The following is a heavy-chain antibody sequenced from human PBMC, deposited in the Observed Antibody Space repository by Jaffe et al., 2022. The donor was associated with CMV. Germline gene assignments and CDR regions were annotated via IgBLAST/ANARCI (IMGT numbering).Heavy chain of an antibody. J-gene: IGHJ6*03. CDR2: INHSGST. CDR1: GGSFSGYY. V-gene: IGHV4-34*01. Sequence: QVQLQQWGAGLLKPSETLSLTCAVYGGSFSGYYWSWIRQPPGKGLEWIGEINHSGSTNYNPSLKSRVTISVDTSKNQFSLKLSSVTAADTAVYYCARGRDSRRINYYYYYMDVWGKGTTVTVSS. D-gene: IGHD3-22*01. CDR3: ARGRDSRRINYYYYYMDV.